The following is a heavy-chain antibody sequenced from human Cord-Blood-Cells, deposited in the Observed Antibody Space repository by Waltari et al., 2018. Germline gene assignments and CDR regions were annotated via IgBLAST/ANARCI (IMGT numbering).Heavy chain of an antibody. CDR1: GGSFSSYA. V-gene: IGHV1-69*01. J-gene: IGHJ6*02. CDR3: ARGPSGSYYYYYYGMDV. D-gene: IGHD1-26*01. Sequence: QVQPVQSGAEVKKPGSSVKVSCKASGGSFSSYAISWVRQATGQGLEWTGEINRLFGTGNYAQKFQGRVTITADESTSTAYMELSSLRSEDTAVYYCARGPSGSYYYYYYGMDVWGQGTTVTVSS. CDR2: INRLFGTG.